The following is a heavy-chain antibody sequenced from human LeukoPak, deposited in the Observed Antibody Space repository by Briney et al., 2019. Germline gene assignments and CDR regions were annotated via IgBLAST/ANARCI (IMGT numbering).Heavy chain of an antibody. CDR3: ARRYTGTATYYYYYDYMDV. J-gene: IGHJ6*03. CDR1: GYSISSGYY. V-gene: IGHV4-38-2*02. CDR2: IYHSGST. Sequence: SETLSLTCTVSGYSISSGYYWGWIRQPPGKGLEWIGSIYHSGSTYYNPSLKSRVTISVDTSKNQFSLKLSSVTAADTAVYYCARRYTGTATYYYYYDYMDVWGKGTTVIISS. D-gene: IGHD1-14*01.